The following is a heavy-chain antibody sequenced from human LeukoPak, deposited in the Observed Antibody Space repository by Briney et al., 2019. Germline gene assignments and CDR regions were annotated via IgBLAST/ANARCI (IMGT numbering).Heavy chain of an antibody. Sequence: SETLSLTCVLYGGSFTDYYWSWVRQHPGKGLEWIGYIYYSGSTYYNPSLKSRVTISVDTSKNQFSLKLSSVTAADTAVYYCARDAIAAPLLDYYYGMDVWGQGTTVTVSS. CDR2: IYYSGST. V-gene: IGHV4-31*11. D-gene: IGHD6-6*01. CDR3: ARDAIAAPLLDYYYGMDV. CDR1: GGSFTDYY. J-gene: IGHJ6*02.